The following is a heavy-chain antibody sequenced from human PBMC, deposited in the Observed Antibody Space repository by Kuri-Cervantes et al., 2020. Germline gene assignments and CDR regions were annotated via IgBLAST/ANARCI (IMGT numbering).Heavy chain of an antibody. CDR1: GFTFSSYW. J-gene: IGHJ4*02. CDR2: ISWNSGSI. Sequence: LSLTCAASGFTFSSYWMHWARQAPGKGLEWVSGISWNSGSIGYVDSVKGRFTISRDNAKNSLYLQMNSLRAEDTAVYYCARGTGRGLDYWGQGTLVTVSS. CDR3: ARGTGRGLDY. V-gene: IGHV3-9*01. D-gene: IGHD3/OR15-3a*01.